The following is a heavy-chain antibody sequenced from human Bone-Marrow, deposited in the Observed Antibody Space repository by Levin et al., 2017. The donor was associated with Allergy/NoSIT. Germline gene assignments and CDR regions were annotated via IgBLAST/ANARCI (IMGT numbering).Heavy chain of an antibody. CDR2: ISSSSSYI. D-gene: IGHD6-13*01. CDR3: ASSIAAAGGYFDY. J-gene: IGHJ4*02. V-gene: IGHV3-21*01. CDR1: GFTFSSYS. Sequence: PGGSLRLSCAASGFTFSSYSMNWVRQAPGKGLEWVSSISSSSSYIYYADSVKGRFTISRDNAKNSLYLQMNSLRAEDTAVYYCASSIAAAGGYFDYWGQGTLVTVSS.